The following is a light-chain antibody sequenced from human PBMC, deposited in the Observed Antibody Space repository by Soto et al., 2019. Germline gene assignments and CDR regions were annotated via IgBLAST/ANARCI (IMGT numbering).Light chain of an antibody. CDR2: GAS. V-gene: IGKV3-20*01. CDR3: QQYGSSPPT. CDR1: QSISSDY. J-gene: IGKJ1*01. Sequence: EIVLTQSPGTLSLSLGERATLSCRASQSISSDYLVWYQQKPGQAPRLLIYGASSRATGIPDRFSGSGSGTDFTLTISRLEPEDFAVYYCQQYGSSPPTFGQGTKVDIK.